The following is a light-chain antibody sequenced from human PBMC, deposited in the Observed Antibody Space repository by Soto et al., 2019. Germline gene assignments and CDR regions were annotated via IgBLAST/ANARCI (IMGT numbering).Light chain of an antibody. CDR1: EIISGW. CDR2: NAS. V-gene: IGKV1-5*01. CDR3: QQYRSFLFT. Sequence: DIQMTQSPSTLSASVGDRVTITCRASEIISGWLAWYQQKPGKAPKLLIYNASSLESGVPSRFSGSGSGTEFTLTISSLQPDDFATYYCQQYRSFLFTFGRGTKVEIK. J-gene: IGKJ2*01.